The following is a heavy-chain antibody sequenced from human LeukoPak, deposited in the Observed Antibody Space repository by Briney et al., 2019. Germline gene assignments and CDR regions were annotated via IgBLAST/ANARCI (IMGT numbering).Heavy chain of an antibody. V-gene: IGHV3-23*01. D-gene: IGHD1-1*01. CDR2: ISGLGDDS. CDR3: VRMRGPERRHCFDY. CDR1: DFTFA. Sequence: GGSLRLSCVVSDFTFAVSWVRQAPGTGLEGISTISGLGDDSFHADSVKGRFTISRDTSKNTLYLHMSSLRAADTAMYFCVRMRGPERRHCFDYWSQGALLIVSS. J-gene: IGHJ4*02.